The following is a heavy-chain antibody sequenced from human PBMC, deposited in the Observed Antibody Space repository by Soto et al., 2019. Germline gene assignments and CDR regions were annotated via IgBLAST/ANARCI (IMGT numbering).Heavy chain of an antibody. Sequence: GGSLRLSCAASGFTFDDYAMHWVRQAPGKGLEWVSLISGDGGSTYYADSVKGRFTISRDNSKNSLYLQMNSLRTEDSALYYCAKNKTRGDYYYDYYGMDVWGQGTTVTVSS. V-gene: IGHV3-43*02. D-gene: IGHD2-21*02. CDR2: ISGDGGST. J-gene: IGHJ6*02. CDR1: GFTFDDYA. CDR3: AKNKTRGDYYYDYYGMDV.